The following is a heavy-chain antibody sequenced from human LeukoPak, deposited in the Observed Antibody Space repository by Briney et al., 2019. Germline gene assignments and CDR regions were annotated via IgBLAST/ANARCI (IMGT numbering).Heavy chain of an antibody. V-gene: IGHV3-9*01. Sequence: GGSLRLSCAASGFTFDDYAMHWVRQAPGKGLEWVSGISWNSGSIGYADSVKGRFTISRDNAKNSLYLQMNSLRAEDTALYYCAKDMGGSSSWVSYYYGMDVWGQGTTVTVSS. CDR2: ISWNSGSI. CDR1: GFTFDDYA. J-gene: IGHJ6*02. D-gene: IGHD6-13*01. CDR3: AKDMGGSSSWVSYYYGMDV.